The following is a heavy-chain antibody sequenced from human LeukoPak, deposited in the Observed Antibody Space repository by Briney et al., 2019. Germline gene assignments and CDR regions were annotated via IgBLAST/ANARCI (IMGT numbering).Heavy chain of an antibody. V-gene: IGHV3-33*06. D-gene: IGHD2-15*01. CDR1: GFPFSSYG. CDR3: AKVRSNKSGGGDAFDI. Sequence: PGTSLRLSCAASGFPFSSYGMHWVRQAPGKGLEWVARLVYDARSDYANSVKGRFTISRDNSKNTLYLQMNSLRAEDTAVYYCAKVRSNKSGGGDAFDIWGQGTMVTVSS. CDR2: LVYDARSD. J-gene: IGHJ3*02.